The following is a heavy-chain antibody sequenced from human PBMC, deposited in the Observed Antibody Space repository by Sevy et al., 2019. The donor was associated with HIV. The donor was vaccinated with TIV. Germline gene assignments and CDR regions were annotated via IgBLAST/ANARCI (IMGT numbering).Heavy chain of an antibody. CDR2: ISTGGGNM. V-gene: IGHV3-48*03. J-gene: IGHJ4*02. CDR1: GITFSRYE. CDR3: ATSRRDDYEYFFDY. D-gene: IGHD4-17*01. Sequence: GGSLRLSCVASGITFSRYEMNWVRQAPGKGLQWISYISTGGGNMYYSDSVKGRFSISRDNAKNSVHLQMNSLRAEDTAFYYCATSRRDDYEYFFDYWGQGTLVTVSS.